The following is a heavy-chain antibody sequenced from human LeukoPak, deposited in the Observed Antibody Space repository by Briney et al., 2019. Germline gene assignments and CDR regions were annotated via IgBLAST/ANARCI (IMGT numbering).Heavy chain of an antibody. CDR3: TTDYGSGSYSYFNY. CDR1: GFTFSNAW. J-gene: IGHJ4*02. D-gene: IGHD3-10*01. Sequence: PWGSLRLSCAASGFTFSNAWMSWVRQTPGKGLEWVGRRKSKTDGGTTDYVAPVKGRFTISRDDSKNTLYLQMNSLKSEDTAVYYCTTDYGSGSYSYFNYWGQGTLVTVS. V-gene: IGHV3-15*01. CDR2: RKSKTDGGTT.